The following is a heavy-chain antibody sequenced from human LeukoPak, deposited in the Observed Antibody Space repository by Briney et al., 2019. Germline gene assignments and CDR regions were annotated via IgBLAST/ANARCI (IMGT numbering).Heavy chain of an antibody. CDR2: IYYSGST. Sequence: SETLSLNCTVSGGSISSSSYYWGWIRQPPGKGLEWIGSIYYSGSTYYNPSLKSRVTISVDTSKNQFSLKLSSVTAADTAVYYCARHSPRGEINWFDPWGQGTLVTVSS. V-gene: IGHV4-39*01. CDR1: GGSISSSSYY. CDR3: ARHSPRGEINWFDP. J-gene: IGHJ5*02. D-gene: IGHD3-16*01.